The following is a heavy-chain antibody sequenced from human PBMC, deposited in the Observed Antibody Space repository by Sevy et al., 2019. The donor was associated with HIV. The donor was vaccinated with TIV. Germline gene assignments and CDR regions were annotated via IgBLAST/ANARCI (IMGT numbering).Heavy chain of an antibody. D-gene: IGHD2-2*01. Sequence: GGSLRLSCAASGFTFSSYPMHWVRQAPGKGLEWVAAVSYDEKYKYYVYSVKGRFTISRDNSKNMLFLQMSSLRPEDTALYYCARSNNIEVVPTAWGQGTRVTVSS. V-gene: IGHV3-30*04. CDR2: VSYDEKYK. J-gene: IGHJ5*02. CDR1: GFTFSSYP. CDR3: ARSNNIEVVPTA.